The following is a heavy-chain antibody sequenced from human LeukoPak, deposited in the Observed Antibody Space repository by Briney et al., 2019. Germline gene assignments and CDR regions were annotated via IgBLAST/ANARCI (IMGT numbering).Heavy chain of an antibody. CDR2: ISAYNGNT. Sequence: ASVKVSCKASGYTFTSYGISWVRQAPGQGLEWMGWISAYNGNTNYAQKLQGRVTMTTDTSTSTAYMELRSLRSDDTAVYYCARELPSPRYYDFWSAYTLGAFDIWGQGTMVTVSS. J-gene: IGHJ3*02. D-gene: IGHD3-3*01. CDR1: GYTFTSYG. V-gene: IGHV1-18*01. CDR3: ARELPSPRYYDFWSAYTLGAFDI.